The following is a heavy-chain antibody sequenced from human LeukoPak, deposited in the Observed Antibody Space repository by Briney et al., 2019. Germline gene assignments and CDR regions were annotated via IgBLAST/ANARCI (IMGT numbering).Heavy chain of an antibody. CDR3: ARVGHYDFWSGYFDN. Sequence: PSETLSLTCTVSSAYISSSGYYWGWIRQPPGKGLEWIGSIYYSGNTYYNPSLKSRVTISLDTSKNQFSLKLSSVIAADTAVYYCARVGHYDFWSGYFDNWGQGTLVTVSS. CDR2: IYYSGNT. D-gene: IGHD3-3*01. V-gene: IGHV4-39*07. J-gene: IGHJ5*02. CDR1: SAYISSSGYY.